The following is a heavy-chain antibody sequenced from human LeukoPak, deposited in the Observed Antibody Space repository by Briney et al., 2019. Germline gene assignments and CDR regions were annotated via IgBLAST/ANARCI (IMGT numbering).Heavy chain of an antibody. D-gene: IGHD3-10*01. V-gene: IGHV4-39*01. J-gene: IGHJ3*02. CDR2: IYYSGST. CDR3: ARHSPFYYGSNAFDI. CDR1: GGSISSSSYY. Sequence: KPSETLSLTCTVSGGSISSSSYYWGWIRQPPGMGLEWIGSIYYSGSTCYNPSLKSRVTISVDTSKNQFSLKLSSVTAADTAVYYCARHSPFYYGSNAFDIWGQGTMVTVSS.